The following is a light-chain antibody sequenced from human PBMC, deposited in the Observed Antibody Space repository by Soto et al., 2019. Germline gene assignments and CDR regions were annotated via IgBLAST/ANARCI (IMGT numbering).Light chain of an antibody. CDR3: SSYTGDRDPYV. J-gene: IGLJ1*01. Sequence: SALTQPPSASGSPGQSVTISCTGTSSDVGSYNFVSWYQQHPGKAPKLLIYEVTKRPSGVPDRFSGSKSANTASLTVSGLQAEDEAEYFCSSYTGDRDPYVFGTGTKVTVL. CDR2: EVT. CDR1: SSDVGSYNF. V-gene: IGLV2-8*01.